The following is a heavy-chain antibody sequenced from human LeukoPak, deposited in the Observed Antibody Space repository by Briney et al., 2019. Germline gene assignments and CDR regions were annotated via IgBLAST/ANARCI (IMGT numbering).Heavy chain of an antibody. CDR2: IYYSGST. D-gene: IGHD3-3*01. CDR1: GGSISSYY. V-gene: IGHV4-59*08. J-gene: IGHJ3*02. CDR3: ARRALYDFWSGSDAFDI. Sequence: PSETLPLTCTVSGGSISSYYWSWIRQPPGKGLEWIGYIYYSGSTNYNPSLKSRVTISVDTSKNQFSLKLSSVTAADTAVYYCARRALYDFWSGSDAFDIWGQGTMVTVSS.